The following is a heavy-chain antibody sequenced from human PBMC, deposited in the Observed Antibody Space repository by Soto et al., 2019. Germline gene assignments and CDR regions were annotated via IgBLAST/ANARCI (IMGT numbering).Heavy chain of an antibody. V-gene: IGHV2-5*02. Sequence: QITLRESGPTLVKPTQTLTLTCTFSGFSLTTSGVGVGWIRQPPGKALEWLALIYWDGDRRYSPSLESRLTISKDTSKNQVVLTMTNMGPVDTATYYCAHSAAPRLFDYWGQGTLVTVSS. CDR3: AHSAAPRLFDY. J-gene: IGHJ4*02. D-gene: IGHD6-25*01. CDR1: GFSLTTSGVG. CDR2: IYWDGDR.